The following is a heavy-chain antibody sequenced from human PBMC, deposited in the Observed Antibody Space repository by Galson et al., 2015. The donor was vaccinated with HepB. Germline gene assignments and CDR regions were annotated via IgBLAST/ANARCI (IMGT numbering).Heavy chain of an antibody. CDR2: IGTAGDT. CDR1: GFTFSSSD. V-gene: IGHV3-13*01. D-gene: IGHD6-13*01. Sequence: SLRLSCAASGFTFSSSDMHWVRQATGKGLEWVSAIGTAGDTYYPGSVKGRFTISRENAKNSLYLQMNNLRAGDTAVYYCVREFIGDGSSWYYWYFDLWGRGTLVTVSS. CDR3: VREFIGDGSSWYYWYFDL. J-gene: IGHJ2*01.